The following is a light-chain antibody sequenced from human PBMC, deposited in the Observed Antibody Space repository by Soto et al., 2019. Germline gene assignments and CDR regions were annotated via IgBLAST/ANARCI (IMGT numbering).Light chain of an antibody. CDR3: QQYNNWPPIT. CDR1: QSVNNK. J-gene: IGKJ5*01. CDR2: GAP. Sequence: VLTQSPGTLSLSPGERVTLSCRASQSVNNKVAWYQQKPGQAPRLLIFGAPTRATGIPARFSGSGSVTEFTLTISSLQSEDFAVYYCQQYNNWPPITFGQGTRLEIK. V-gene: IGKV3-15*01.